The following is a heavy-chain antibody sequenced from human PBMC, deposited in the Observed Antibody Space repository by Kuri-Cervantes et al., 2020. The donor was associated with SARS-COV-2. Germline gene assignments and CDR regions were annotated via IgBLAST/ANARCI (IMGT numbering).Heavy chain of an antibody. CDR1: GFTFSSYA. D-gene: IGHD2-15*01. J-gene: IGHJ6*02. V-gene: IGHV3-23*01. CDR3: AKGDRAATPGYYYYGMDV. Sequence: GGSLRLSCAASGFTFSSYAMSWVRQAPGKGLEWVSAIGGSGGSTYYADSVKGRFPISRDNSKNTLYLQMNSLRAEDTAVYYCAKGDRAATPGYYYYGMDVWGQGTTVTVSS. CDR2: IGGSGGST.